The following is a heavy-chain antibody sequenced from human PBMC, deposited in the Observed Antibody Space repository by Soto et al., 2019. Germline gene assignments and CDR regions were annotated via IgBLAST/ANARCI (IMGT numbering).Heavy chain of an antibody. J-gene: IGHJ4*02. CDR3: ARGRQAGIQTYYYDSSGSLFDY. CDR2: IYHSVST. Sequence: PSETLSLSCPVSVGSVSSSNWWSCVRQPPGKGLEWIGEIYHSVSTNYNPSLKSRGTISVDKSKNQFSLKLSSVTAADTAVYYCARGRQAGIQTYYYDSSGSLFDYWGQGTLVTVSS. CDR1: VGSVSSSNW. V-gene: IGHV4-4*02. D-gene: IGHD3-22*01.